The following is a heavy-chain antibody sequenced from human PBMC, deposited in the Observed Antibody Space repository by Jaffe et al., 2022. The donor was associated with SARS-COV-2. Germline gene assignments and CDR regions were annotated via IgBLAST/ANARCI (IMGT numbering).Heavy chain of an antibody. J-gene: IGHJ4*02. Sequence: QLQLQESGPGLVKPSETLSLTCTVSGGSISSSSYYWGWIRQPPGKGLEWIGSIYYSGSTYYNPSLKSRVTISVDTSKNQFSLKLSSVTAADTAVYYCARQAVEKRRIDYDLYYFDYWGQGTLVTVSS. CDR1: GGSISSSSYY. CDR3: ARQAVEKRRIDYDLYYFDY. D-gene: IGHD4-17*01. V-gene: IGHV4-39*01. CDR2: IYYSGST.